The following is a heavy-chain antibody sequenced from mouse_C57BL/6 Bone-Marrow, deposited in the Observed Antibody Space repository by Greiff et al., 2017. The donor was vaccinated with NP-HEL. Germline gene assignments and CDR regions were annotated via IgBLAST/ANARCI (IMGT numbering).Heavy chain of an antibody. V-gene: IGHV1-50*01. Sequence: QVQLQQSGAELVKPGASVKLSCKASGYTFTSYWMQWVKQRPGQGLEWIGEIDPSDSYTNYNQKFKGKATLTVDTSSSTAYMQLSSLTSEDSAVYYCAKGAGTWFAYWGQGTLVTVSA. D-gene: IGHD4-1*01. CDR2: IDPSDSYT. CDR1: GYTFTSYW. J-gene: IGHJ3*01. CDR3: AKGAGTWFAY.